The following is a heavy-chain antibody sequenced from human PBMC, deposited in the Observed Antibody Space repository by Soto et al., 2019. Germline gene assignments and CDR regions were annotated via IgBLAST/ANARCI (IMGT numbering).Heavy chain of an antibody. CDR2: MNPNRGNT. D-gene: IGHD3-3*01. CDR3: ASVLRCLEWSIGY. CDR1: GYTFTSYD. Sequence: ASVKVSFKASGYTFTSYDINWVRQATGQGLEWMGWMNPNRGNTGYAQKFQGRVTMTRNTSISTAYMELSSLRSEDTAVYYCASVLRCLEWSIGYWGQGTLVTVSS. J-gene: IGHJ4*02. V-gene: IGHV1-8*01.